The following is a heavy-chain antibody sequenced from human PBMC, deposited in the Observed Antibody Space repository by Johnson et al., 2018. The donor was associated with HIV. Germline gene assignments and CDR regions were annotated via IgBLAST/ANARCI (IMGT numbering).Heavy chain of an antibody. D-gene: IGHD6-19*01. V-gene: IGHV3-20*04. Sequence: VQLVESGGGVVRPGGSLKLSCAASGFTFDDYDMTWVRQAPGKGLEWVSGINWNGGSTGYADSVKGRFTISRENAKNSLYLQMNSLRAEDTALYYCAKDLRLSSGQWLVQGGAFDIWGQGTMVTVSS. CDR1: GFTFDDYD. CDR2: INWNGGST. CDR3: AKDLRLSSGQWLVQGGAFDI. J-gene: IGHJ3*02.